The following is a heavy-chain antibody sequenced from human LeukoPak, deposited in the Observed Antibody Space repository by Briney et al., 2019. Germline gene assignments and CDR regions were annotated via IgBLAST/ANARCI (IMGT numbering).Heavy chain of an antibody. CDR1: GFTFSNYW. CDR3: ARAKEGGVAAAGISLDY. J-gene: IGHJ4*02. V-gene: IGHV3-30*03. CDR2: ISYDGSNK. Sequence: GGSLKLSCAASGFTFSNYWMTWVRQAPGKGLEWVAVISYDGSNKYYADSVKGRFTISRDNSKNTLYLQMNSLRAEDTAVYYCARAKEGGVAAAGISLDYWGQGTLVTVSS. D-gene: IGHD6-13*01.